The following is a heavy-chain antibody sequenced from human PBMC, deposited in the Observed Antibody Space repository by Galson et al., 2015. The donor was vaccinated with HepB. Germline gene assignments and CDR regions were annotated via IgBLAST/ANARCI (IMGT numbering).Heavy chain of an antibody. CDR1: GFTFSNYA. D-gene: IGHD6-13*01. CDR2: INAGNGNT. CDR3: ARGTGAAAGRDAFDI. Sequence: SVKLSCEASGFTFSNYAMHWVRQAPGQRLEWMGWINAGNGNTNYSQKFQGRVTITRDTSSSTAYMEQSSLRTEDTAVYYCARGTGAAAGRDAFDIWGQGTMVTVSS. V-gene: IGHV1-3*01. J-gene: IGHJ3*02.